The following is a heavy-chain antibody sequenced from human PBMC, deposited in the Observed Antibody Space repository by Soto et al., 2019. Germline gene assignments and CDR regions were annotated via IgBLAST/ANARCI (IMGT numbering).Heavy chain of an antibody. D-gene: IGHD3-16*01. CDR2: IYYSGDS. Sequence: PSEILSLTCTVSGDSLSGADYFWNWIRQPPGKGLEWIGNIYYSGDSDYNPSLKSRVTISVDTSKNQLSLKLASVTAADTAVYYCARENYARESDHWGQGILVTVSS. J-gene: IGHJ4*02. CDR1: GDSLSGADYF. CDR3: ARENYARESDH. V-gene: IGHV4-30-4*01.